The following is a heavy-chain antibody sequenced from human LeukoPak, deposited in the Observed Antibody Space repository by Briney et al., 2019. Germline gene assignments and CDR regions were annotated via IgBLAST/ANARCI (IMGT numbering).Heavy chain of an antibody. CDR1: GLSFRSYS. D-gene: IGHD6-13*01. CDR3: SRDLEEQGSSWYDDY. V-gene: IGHV3-21*04. CDR2: ICSSSCYI. J-gene: IGHJ4*02. Sequence: GGSLRLSCAASGLSFRSYSMNWVRQAPATGLEWVSSICSSSCYIYYADSVKGQFTIPRDNAKNSLYLQKDSLSAHDPAVYYWSRDLEEQGSSWYDDYWGQGTLVTVSA.